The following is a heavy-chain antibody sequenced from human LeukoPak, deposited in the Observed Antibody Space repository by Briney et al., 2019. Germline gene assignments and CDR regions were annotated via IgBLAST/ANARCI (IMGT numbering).Heavy chain of an antibody. Sequence: KTGGSLRLSCAASGFTFSNYGMSWVRQAPGKGLEWVSAISGSGGSTYYADSVKGRFTISRDNSKNTLYLQMNSLRAEDTAVYYCAKGSAAAGLIDYWGQGTLVTVSS. CDR1: GFTFSNYG. CDR3: AKGSAAAGLIDY. V-gene: IGHV3-23*01. D-gene: IGHD6-13*01. CDR2: ISGSGGST. J-gene: IGHJ4*02.